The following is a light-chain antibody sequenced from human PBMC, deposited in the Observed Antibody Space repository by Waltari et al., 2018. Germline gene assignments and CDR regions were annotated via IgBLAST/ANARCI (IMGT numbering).Light chain of an antibody. CDR1: SKDIVGFNS. CDR3: SSYTTTTYVI. J-gene: IGLJ2*01. Sequence: QSALTQPASVSGSPGPSITISCTGTSKDIVGFNSVSWYPQHPAQAPKLMLFDVTKRPSGVSNRFSGSKSGNTASLTISGLQAEDEADYYCSSYTTTTYVIFGGGTKLTVL. V-gene: IGLV2-14*03. CDR2: DVT.